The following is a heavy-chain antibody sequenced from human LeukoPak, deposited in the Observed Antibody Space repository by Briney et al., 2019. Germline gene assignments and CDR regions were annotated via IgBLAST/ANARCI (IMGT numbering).Heavy chain of an antibody. CDR2: ISAKNGNT. D-gene: IGHD3/OR15-3a*01. CDR3: ARLDGTYHRAYYYFYYMDV. CDR1: GYTFTNHG. V-gene: IGHV1-18*01. Sequence: ASVKVSCKASGYTFTNHGFNWVRQATGQGLEWMGWISAKNGNTNYAQKVQGRVTMTTDTSTSTAYMELRSLRSDDTAVYYCARLDGTYHRAYYYFYYMDVWGEGTTVTVSS. J-gene: IGHJ6*03.